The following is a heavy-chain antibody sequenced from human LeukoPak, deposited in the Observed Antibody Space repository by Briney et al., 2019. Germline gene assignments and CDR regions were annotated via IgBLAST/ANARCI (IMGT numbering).Heavy chain of an antibody. CDR3: ARDLGRIDP. CDR2: ISSRSNII. CDR1: GFTFSSYS. V-gene: IGHV3-48*01. J-gene: IGHJ5*02. Sequence: PGGSLRLSCAASGFTFSSYSMNWVRQAPGKGLEWVSYISSRSNIIYYADSVKGRFAISRDNAKNSLSLQMNSRRAEDTAVYYCARDLGRIDPWGQGTLVTVSS.